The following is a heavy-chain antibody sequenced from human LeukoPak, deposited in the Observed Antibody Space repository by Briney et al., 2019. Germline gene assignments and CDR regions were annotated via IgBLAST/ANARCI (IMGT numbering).Heavy chain of an antibody. CDR2: ISGGRSGNT. Sequence: PGGSLRLSCAASGFTFSSYSMNWVRQAPGKGLEWVSSISGGRSGNTYYADSVKGRFTISRDNSKNTLYLQMNSLRAEDTAIYSCAKTLLPASHYYGMDLWGQGTTVTVSS. V-gene: IGHV3-23*01. CDR1: GFTFSSYS. CDR3: AKTLLPASHYYGMDL. J-gene: IGHJ6*02. D-gene: IGHD2-2*01.